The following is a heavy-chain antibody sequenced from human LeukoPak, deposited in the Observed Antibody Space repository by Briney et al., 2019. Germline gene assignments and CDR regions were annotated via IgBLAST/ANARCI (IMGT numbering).Heavy chain of an antibody. V-gene: IGHV4-31*03. CDR2: IYYSGTT. CDR3: ARLYYYDTKRIFDI. CDR1: GGSISSSTYF. D-gene: IGHD3-22*01. J-gene: IGHJ3*02. Sequence: PSETLSLTCTVSGGSISSSTYFWNWVRQHPGKGLEWFGYIYYSGTTSYNPSLDSRIIMSLDMSKDQFSLRLSSVTAADTAVYYCARLYYYDTKRIFDIWGQGTMVTVSS.